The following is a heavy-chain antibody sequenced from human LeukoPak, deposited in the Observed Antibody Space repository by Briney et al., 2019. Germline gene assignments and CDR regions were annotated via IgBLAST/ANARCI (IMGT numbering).Heavy chain of an antibody. D-gene: IGHD1-26*01. CDR1: GYTFTSYA. CDR2: INTGNGDT. J-gene: IGHJ4*02. Sequence: ASVKVSCKASGYTFTSYAIHWVRQAPEQRLEWLGWINTGNGDTRYSQTFQGRVTITSDTSASTAYMELSSLRSEDTAVYYCARDLGSGSLHYWGQGTLVTVSS. CDR3: ARDLGSGSLHY. V-gene: IGHV1-3*04.